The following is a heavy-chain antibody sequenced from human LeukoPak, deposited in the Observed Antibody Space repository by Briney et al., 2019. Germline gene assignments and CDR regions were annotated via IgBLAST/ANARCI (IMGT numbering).Heavy chain of an antibody. Sequence: SETLSLTCTVSGGSISSGDYYWSWIRQPPGKGLEWIGYIYYSGSTYYNPSLKSRVTISVDTSKNQFSLKLSSVTAADTAVYYCARDGTYMRHSIAYAFDIWGQGTMVTVSS. J-gene: IGHJ3*02. CDR3: ARDGTYMRHSIAYAFDI. CDR1: GGSISSGDYY. D-gene: IGHD1-14*01. CDR2: IYYSGST. V-gene: IGHV4-30-4*01.